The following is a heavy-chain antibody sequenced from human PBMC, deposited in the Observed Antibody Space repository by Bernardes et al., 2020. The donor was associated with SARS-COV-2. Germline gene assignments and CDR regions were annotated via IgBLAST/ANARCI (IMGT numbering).Heavy chain of an antibody. J-gene: IGHJ1*01. CDR2: INAGNGNT. V-gene: IGHV1-3*01. CDR3: ARGGRGAYYYDSSGLDSDFQH. D-gene: IGHD3-22*01. CDR1: GYTFTSYA. Sequence: ASMKVSCKASGYTFTSYAMHWVRQAPGQRLEWMGWINAGNGNTKYSQKFQGRVTITRDTSASTAYMELSSLRSEDTAVYYCARGGRGAYYYDSSGLDSDFQHWGQGTLVTVSS.